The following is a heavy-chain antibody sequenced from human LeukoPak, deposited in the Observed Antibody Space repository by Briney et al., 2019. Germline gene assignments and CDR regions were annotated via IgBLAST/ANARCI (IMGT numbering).Heavy chain of an antibody. CDR1: GGSFSGYY. CDR2: INHSGST. CDR3: ARARSQWGRNAFDI. Sequence: SETLSLTCAVYGGSFSGYYWSWIRQSPGKGLEWIGEINHSGSTNYNPSLKSRVTISVDTSKNQFSLKLSSVTAADTAVYYCARARSQWGRNAFDIWGQGTMVTVSS. J-gene: IGHJ3*02. V-gene: IGHV4-34*01. D-gene: IGHD1-26*01.